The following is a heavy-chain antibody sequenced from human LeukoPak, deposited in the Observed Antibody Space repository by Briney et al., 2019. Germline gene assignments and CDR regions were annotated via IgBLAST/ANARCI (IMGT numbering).Heavy chain of an antibody. J-gene: IGHJ4*02. CDR3: ARANSGSYSGKDY. Sequence: GGSLRLSCAASGFTFSSYAMSWVRQARGKALEWVSSISSNSSYIYYADSVKGRFTISRDNAKNSLSLEMNSLRAEDTAVYYCARANSGSYSGKDYWGQGTLVTVSS. D-gene: IGHD1-26*01. V-gene: IGHV3-21*01. CDR1: GFTFSSYA. CDR2: ISSNSSYI.